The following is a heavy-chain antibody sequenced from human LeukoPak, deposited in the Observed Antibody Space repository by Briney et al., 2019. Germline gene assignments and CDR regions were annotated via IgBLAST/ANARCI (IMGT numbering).Heavy chain of an antibody. CDR3: ARKGARGSGSYYPYNYYGMDV. D-gene: IGHD3-10*01. Sequence: PSETLSLTCAVYGGSFSGYYWNWIRQPPGKGLEWIGEINHSGSTNYNPSLKSRVTISVDTSKNQFSLKLSSVTAADTAVYYCARKGARGSGSYYPYNYYGMDVWGQGTTVTVSS. CDR2: INHSGST. V-gene: IGHV4-34*01. J-gene: IGHJ6*02. CDR1: GGSFSGYY.